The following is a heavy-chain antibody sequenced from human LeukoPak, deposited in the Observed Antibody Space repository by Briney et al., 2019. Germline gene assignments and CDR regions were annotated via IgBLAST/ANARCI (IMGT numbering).Heavy chain of an antibody. CDR2: ISSSSSYI. V-gene: IGHV3-21*01. D-gene: IGHD4-17*01. CDR3: ARGGGQNSYGDYVL. Sequence: KAGGSLRLSCAASGFTFSSYSMNWVRQAPGKGLEWVSSISSSSSYIYYADSVKGRFTISRDNAKNSLYLQMNSLRAEDTAVYYCARGGGQNSYGDYVLWGQGTLVTVSS. CDR1: GFTFSSYS. J-gene: IGHJ4*02.